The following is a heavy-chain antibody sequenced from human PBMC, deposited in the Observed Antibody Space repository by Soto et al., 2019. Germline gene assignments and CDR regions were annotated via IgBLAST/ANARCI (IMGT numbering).Heavy chain of an antibody. CDR2: ISYDGSNK. CDR3: ASEVVRTTLVDY. J-gene: IGHJ4*02. Sequence: QVQLVESGGGVVQPGRSLRLSCAASGFTFSSYAMHWVRQAPGKGLEWVAVISYDGSNKYYADSVKGRFTISRDNSKNTLYLQMNSLRAEHTVPYYCASEVVRTTLVDYWGQGTLVTVSS. D-gene: IGHD3-22*01. V-gene: IGHV3-30-3*01. CDR1: GFTFSSYA.